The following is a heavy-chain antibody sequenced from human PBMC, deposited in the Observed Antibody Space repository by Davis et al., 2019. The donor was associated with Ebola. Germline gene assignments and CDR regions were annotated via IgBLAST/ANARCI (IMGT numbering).Heavy chain of an antibody. CDR3: AGWYCTGGVCALRGDY. J-gene: IGHJ4*02. V-gene: IGHV3-23*01. CDR2: ISGSGGST. D-gene: IGHD2-8*02. CDR1: GFTFNIFA. Sequence: GESLKISCAASGFTFNIFAMSWVRQAPGKGLEWVSVISGSGGSTYYADSVKGRFTISRDNFKDTLYLQMYSLRAEDTAVYYCAGWYCTGGVCALRGDYWGQGTLVTVSS.